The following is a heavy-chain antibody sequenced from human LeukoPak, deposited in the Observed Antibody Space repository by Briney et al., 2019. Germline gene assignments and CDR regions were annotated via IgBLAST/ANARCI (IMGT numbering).Heavy chain of an antibody. J-gene: IGHJ4*02. CDR3: ASTSPYDSSGYF. CDR1: GGSTSSGSYY. V-gene: IGHV4-61*02. Sequence: SETLSLTCTVSGGSTSSGSYYWSWIRQPAGKGLEWIGRIYTSGSTNYNPSLKSRFTISVDKSKNQFSLKLSSVTAADTAVYYCASTSPYDSSGYFWGQGTLVTVSS. CDR2: IYTSGST. D-gene: IGHD3-22*01.